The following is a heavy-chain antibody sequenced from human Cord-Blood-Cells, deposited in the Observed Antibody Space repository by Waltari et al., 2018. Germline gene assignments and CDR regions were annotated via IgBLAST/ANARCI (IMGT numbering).Heavy chain of an antibody. CDR2: ISYDGSNK. Sequence: QVQLVESGGGVVQAGRSLKLSCAASGFTFSRYGLNWVRQAPGKGLEWVSVISYDGSNKYYADSVKGRFTISRDNSKNTLYLQMNSLRAEDTAVYYCAKGYDYGDYFDYWGQGTLVTVSS. D-gene: IGHD4-17*01. J-gene: IGHJ4*02. V-gene: IGHV3-30*18. CDR1: GFTFSRYG. CDR3: AKGYDYGDYFDY.